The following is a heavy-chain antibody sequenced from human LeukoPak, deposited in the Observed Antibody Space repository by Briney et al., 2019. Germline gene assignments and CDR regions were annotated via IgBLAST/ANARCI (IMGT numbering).Heavy chain of an antibody. V-gene: IGHV3-33*01. CDR2: IWYDGSNK. CDR3: AIIPEYSNYTDY. D-gene: IGHD4-11*01. Sequence: PGGSLRLSCAASGFTFSSYGMHWVRQAPGKGLEWVAVIWYDGSNKYYADSVKGRFTISRDNSKNTLYLQMNSLRAEDTAVYYCAIIPEYSNYTDYWGQGTLVTVSS. CDR1: GFTFSSYG. J-gene: IGHJ4*02.